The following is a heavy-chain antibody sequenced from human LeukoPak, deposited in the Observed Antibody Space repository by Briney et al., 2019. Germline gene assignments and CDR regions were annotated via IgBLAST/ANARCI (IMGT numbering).Heavy chain of an antibody. V-gene: IGHV1-69*05. CDR2: IIPIFGTA. J-gene: IGHJ6*03. D-gene: IGHD5-24*01. Sequence: SVKVSCEASGGTFSSYAISWVRQAPGQGLEWMGGIIPIFGTANYAQKFQGRVTITTDESTSTAYMELSSLRSEDTAVYYCARGLVALDGYRENYYYYYYMDVWGKGTTVTVSS. CDR3: ARGLVALDGYRENYYYYYYMDV. CDR1: GGTFSSYA.